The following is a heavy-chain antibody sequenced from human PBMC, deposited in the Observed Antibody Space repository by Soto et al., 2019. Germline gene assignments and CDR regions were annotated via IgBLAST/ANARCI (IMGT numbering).Heavy chain of an antibody. CDR2: IDPSDSYT. CDR3: ASYPSIAAANYYYGMDV. CDR1: GYSFTSYW. D-gene: IGHD6-13*01. V-gene: IGHV5-10-1*01. J-gene: IGHJ6*02. Sequence: GESLKISCQGSGYSFTSYWISWVRQMPGKGLEWMGRIDPSDSYTNYSPSFQGHVTISADKSISTAYLQWSSLKASDTAMYYCASYPSIAAANYYYGMDVWGQGTTVTVSS.